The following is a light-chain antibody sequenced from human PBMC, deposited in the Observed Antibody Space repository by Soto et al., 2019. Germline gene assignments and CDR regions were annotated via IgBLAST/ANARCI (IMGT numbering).Light chain of an antibody. J-gene: IGLJ2*01. Sequence: QLVLTQSSSASASLGSSVKLTCTLSSGHSNYIIAWHHQQPGKAPRYLMKLKGSGSYNKGSGVPDRFSGSSSGADRYLTISNLQFEDAADYYCETWDNNTRVFGGGTKVTVL. CDR2: LKGSGSY. V-gene: IGLV4-60*02. CDR1: SGHSNYI. CDR3: ETWDNNTRV.